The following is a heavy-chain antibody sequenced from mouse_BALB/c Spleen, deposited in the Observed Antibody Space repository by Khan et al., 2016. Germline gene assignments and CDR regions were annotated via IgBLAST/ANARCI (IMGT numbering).Heavy chain of an antibody. CDR2: IRYSGRT. CDR3: TRSPTATRYFDV. D-gene: IGHD1-2*01. V-gene: IGHV3-2*02. J-gene: IGHJ1*01. Sequence: EVQLQESGPGLVKPSQSLSLTCTVTGYSITSDYAWNWIRQFPGKKLEWMGYIRYSGRTTYNPSLKSRISITLDTSTNQFFLQLYSVTTEDTATYYCTRSPTATRYFDVWGAGTTVTVSS. CDR1: GYSITSDYA.